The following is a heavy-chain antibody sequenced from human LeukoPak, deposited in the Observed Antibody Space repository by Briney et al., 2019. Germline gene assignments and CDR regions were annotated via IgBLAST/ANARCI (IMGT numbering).Heavy chain of an antibody. V-gene: IGHV3-23*01. Sequence: GGSLRLSCEASGLTFSSYGMIWVRQAPGKGLQWVSAITGDGTTTYYADSVKGRFTISRDNSKNMLYLQMSSLRAEDTAVYYCAKMQGYFDYWGQGTLVPVSS. CDR1: GLTFSSYG. CDR2: ITGDGTTT. J-gene: IGHJ4*02. CDR3: AKMQGYFDY.